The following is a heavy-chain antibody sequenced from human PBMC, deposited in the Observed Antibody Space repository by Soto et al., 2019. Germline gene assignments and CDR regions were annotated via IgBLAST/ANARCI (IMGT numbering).Heavy chain of an antibody. CDR1: GGSISTVGHY. D-gene: IGHD1-1*01. CDR2: IYHTGST. CDR3: ARATGTLRSRNCDY. Sequence: SEPLSLTCSVSGGSISTVGHYWTWIRQPPGKGLEWIGSIYHTGSTYYSKSLRSRLTMSVDTSKSQFSLRLSSVTAADTAVYYCARATGTLRSRNCDYWGQGSLVTVSS. J-gene: IGHJ4*02. V-gene: IGHV4-31*03.